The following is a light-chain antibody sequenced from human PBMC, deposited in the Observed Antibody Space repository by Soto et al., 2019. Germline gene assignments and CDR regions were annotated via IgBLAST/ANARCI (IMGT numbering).Light chain of an antibody. J-gene: IGKJ2*01. CDR3: QHYNSYPYT. V-gene: IGKV1-5*03. CDR1: ESVSSW. Sequence: DIHMTQSPSTLSASVGDSVTITCRASESVSSWLAWYQQKPGKAPKLLIYKASSLESGVTSRFSGSGSGTEFTLTISSLQPDDFATYYCQHYNSYPYTFGQGTKLEIK. CDR2: KAS.